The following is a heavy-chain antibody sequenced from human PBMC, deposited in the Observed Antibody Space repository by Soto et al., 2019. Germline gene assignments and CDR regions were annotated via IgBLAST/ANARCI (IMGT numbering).Heavy chain of an antibody. J-gene: IGHJ4*02. Sequence: KTSETLSLTCAVYGGSFSGYYWSWIRQPPGKGLEWIGEINHSGSTNYNPSLKSRVTISVDTSKNQFSLKLSSVTAADTAVYYCARVFTIFGVVISPYYFDYWGQGTLVTVSS. CDR3: ARVFTIFGVVISPYYFDY. CDR1: GGSFSGYY. CDR2: INHSGST. D-gene: IGHD3-3*01. V-gene: IGHV4-34*01.